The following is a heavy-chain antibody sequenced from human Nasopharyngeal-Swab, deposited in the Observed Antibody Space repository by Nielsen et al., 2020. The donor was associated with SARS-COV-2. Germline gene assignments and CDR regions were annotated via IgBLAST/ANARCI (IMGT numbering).Heavy chain of an antibody. CDR2: INSDGSST. CDR1: GFTFSSYW. Sequence: GVLKISCAASGFTFSSYWMHWVRQAPGKGLVWVSRINSDGSSTSYADSVKGRFTISRDNAKNTLYLQMNSLRAEDTAVYYCARDLPPLYYYYYGMDVWGQGTTVTVSS. V-gene: IGHV3-74*01. CDR3: ARDLPPLYYYYYGMDV. J-gene: IGHJ6*02.